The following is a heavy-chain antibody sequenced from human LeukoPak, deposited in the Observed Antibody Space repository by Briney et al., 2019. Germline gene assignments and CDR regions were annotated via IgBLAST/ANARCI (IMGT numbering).Heavy chain of an antibody. D-gene: IGHD3-22*01. V-gene: IGHV3-53*05. CDR3: VRESEYYFDHSASFDY. CDR1: GFSVSGNC. CDR2: MSSDGNA. Sequence: NPGGSLRLSCAASGFSVSGNCMSWVRQAPGKGLEWVAVMSSDGNAMFYADSVKGRFTISRDNSKNTLYLQMNSLRAEGTAVYYCVRESEYYFDHSASFDYWGQGTLVTVSS. J-gene: IGHJ4*02.